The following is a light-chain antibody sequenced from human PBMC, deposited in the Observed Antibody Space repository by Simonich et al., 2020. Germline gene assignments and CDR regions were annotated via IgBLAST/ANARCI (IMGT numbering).Light chain of an antibody. V-gene: IGLV3-27*01. CDR1: ALPKQY. J-gene: IGLJ3*02. CDR2: KDS. Sequence: SYELTQPPSVSVSPGQTARITCSGDALPKQYAYWYQQKPGQAPLLVIYKDSERPSGIPERFSGSSSGTTVTLTISGAQVEDEADYYCYSAADNNLVFGGGTKLTVL. CDR3: YSAADNNLV.